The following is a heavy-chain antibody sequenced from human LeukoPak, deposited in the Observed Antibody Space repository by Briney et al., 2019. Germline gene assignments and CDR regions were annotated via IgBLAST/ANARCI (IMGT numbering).Heavy chain of an antibody. CDR1: GFTFSGSA. V-gene: IGHV3-73*01. J-gene: IGHJ4*02. D-gene: IGHD3-16*02. CDR3: MITFGGVIVTDYFDY. CDR2: IRSKANSYAT. Sequence: GGSLRLSCAASGFTFSGSALHWGRQASGKGLEWVGRIRSKANSYATAYAASVKGRFTISRDDSKNTAYLQMNSLKTEDTAVYYCMITFGGVIVTDYFDYWGQGTLVTVSS.